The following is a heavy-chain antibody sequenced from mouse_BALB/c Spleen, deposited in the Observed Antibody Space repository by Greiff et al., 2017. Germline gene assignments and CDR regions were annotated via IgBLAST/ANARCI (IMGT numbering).Heavy chain of an antibody. D-gene: IGHD2-4*01. J-gene: IGHJ3*01. CDR2: ISSGGSYT. CDR1: GFTFSSYA. Sequence: EVKLVESGGGLVKPGGSLKLSCAASGFTFSSYAMSWVRQTPEKRLEWVATISSGGSYTYYPDSVKGRFTISRDNAKNTLYLQMSSLRSEDTAMYYCARPYDYDGAWFAYWGQGTLVTVSA. CDR3: ARPYDYDGAWFAY. V-gene: IGHV5-9-3*01.